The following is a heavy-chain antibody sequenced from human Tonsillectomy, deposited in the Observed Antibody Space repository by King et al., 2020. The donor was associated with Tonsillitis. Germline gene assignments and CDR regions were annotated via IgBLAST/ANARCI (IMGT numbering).Heavy chain of an antibody. D-gene: IGHD5-18*01. CDR2: INHSGST. J-gene: IGHJ4*02. CDR1: GGSFSGYY. V-gene: IGHV4-34*01. CDR3: AREVRQLWFFDY. Sequence: VQLQQWGAGLLKPSETLSLTCAVYGGSFSGYYWSWIRQPPGKGLEWIGEINHSGSTNYNPSLKSRVTVSVDTSKNQFSLKLSSVTAADTAVYYCAREVRQLWFFDYWGQGTLVTVSS.